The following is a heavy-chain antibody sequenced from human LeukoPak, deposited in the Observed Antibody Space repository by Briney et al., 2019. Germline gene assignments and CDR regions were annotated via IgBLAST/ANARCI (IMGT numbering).Heavy chain of an antibody. V-gene: IGHV3-21*01. Sequence: GGSLRLSCAASGFTFSTYSMNWVRQAPGKGLEWVSSISSSSTYIYYADSVKGRFTISRDNAKYSLYLQMNSLRAEDTAVYYCATYSSSWYIPGFYWGQGTLVTVSS. D-gene: IGHD6-13*01. CDR1: GFTFSTYS. CDR2: ISSSSTYI. J-gene: IGHJ4*02. CDR3: ATYSSSWYIPGFY.